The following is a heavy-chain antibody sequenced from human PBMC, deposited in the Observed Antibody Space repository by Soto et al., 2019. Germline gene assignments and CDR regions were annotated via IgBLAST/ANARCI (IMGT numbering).Heavy chain of an antibody. CDR1: GFNFITYS. CDR2: ISASSSSI. D-gene: IGHD1-20*01. CDR3: VRDAYNRDAFDI. Sequence: DVQLVESGGGLVKPGGSLRLSCAASGFNFITYSMNWVRQAPGKGLEWVSSISASSSSILYAESVKGRFTVSRDNAKNSLYLQMNSLRAEDTALYYCVRDAYNRDAFDIWGQGTIVTVSS. J-gene: IGHJ3*02. V-gene: IGHV3-21*01.